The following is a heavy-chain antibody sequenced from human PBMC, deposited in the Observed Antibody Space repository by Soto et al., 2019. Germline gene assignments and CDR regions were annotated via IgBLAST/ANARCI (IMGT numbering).Heavy chain of an antibody. CDR2: IYSTGST. J-gene: IGHJ4*01. V-gene: IGHV4-39*01. D-gene: IGHD3-22*01. CDR1: GGSTSSSLFY. CDR3: ARYTSIYDNSGYYCIDV. Sequence: SETLSLTCTVSGGSTSSSLFYWGWIRQPPGKGLEWIGNIYSTGSTDYNPSLKSRVTVSVDTSKNQFSLQLSSVTAADMAVYYCARYTSIYDNSGYYCIDVWGPGILVTVSS.